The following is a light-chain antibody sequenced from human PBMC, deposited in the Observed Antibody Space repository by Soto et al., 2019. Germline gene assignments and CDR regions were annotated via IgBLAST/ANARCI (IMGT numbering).Light chain of an antibody. CDR1: QSVSSK. J-gene: IGKJ5*01. V-gene: IGKV3-11*01. CDR3: QHRMNWPIT. Sequence: EIVLTQSPGTLSLSPGERATLSCRASQSVSSKVAWYQQKPGQAPRLLIYGISKRATDIPDRFSGSGSGTEFTLTISSLEPEDFAVYYCQHRMNWPITFGQGTRLEIK. CDR2: GIS.